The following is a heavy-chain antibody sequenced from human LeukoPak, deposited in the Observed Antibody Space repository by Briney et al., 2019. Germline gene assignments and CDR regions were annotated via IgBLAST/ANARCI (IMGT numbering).Heavy chain of an antibody. CDR2: MNPNSGNT. V-gene: IGHV1-8*03. D-gene: IGHD3-3*01. CDR3: ARYTYYDFWIGYYSNAFDI. CDR1: GYTFTSYD. Sequence: ASVKVSCKASGYTFTSYDINWVRQATGQGLEWMGWMNPNSGNTGYAQKFQGRVTITRNTSISTAYMELSSLRSEDTAVYYCARYTYYDFWIGYYSNAFDIWGQGTMVTVSS. J-gene: IGHJ3*02.